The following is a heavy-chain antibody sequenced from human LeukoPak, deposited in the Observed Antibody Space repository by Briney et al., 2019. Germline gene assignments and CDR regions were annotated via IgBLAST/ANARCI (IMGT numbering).Heavy chain of an antibody. V-gene: IGHV4-4*07. Sequence: SETLSLTCSVSGDSISYFYWSWIRQAAGKGLEWIGRISGSGSTDYNASLKSRVTISVDTSKNQFSLKLSSVTAADTAVYYCASSGLVQLERHPMDVWGKGTTVTISS. J-gene: IGHJ6*04. CDR1: GDSISYFY. D-gene: IGHD1-1*01. CDR2: ISGSGST. CDR3: ASSGLVQLERHPMDV.